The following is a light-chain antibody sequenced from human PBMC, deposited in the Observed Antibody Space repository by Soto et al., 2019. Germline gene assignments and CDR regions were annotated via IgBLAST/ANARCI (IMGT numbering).Light chain of an antibody. J-gene: IGLJ1*01. CDR3: CSYAGSYTFV. CDR2: EVS. CDR1: SSDVGGYNY. V-gene: IGLV2-8*01. Sequence: QSALTQPPSASGSPGQSVTISCIGTSSDVGGYNYVSWYQQHPGKAPKLIISEVSKRPSGVPDRFSGSKSGNTASLTISGLQAEDEADYYCCSYAGSYTFVFGIGTKLTVL.